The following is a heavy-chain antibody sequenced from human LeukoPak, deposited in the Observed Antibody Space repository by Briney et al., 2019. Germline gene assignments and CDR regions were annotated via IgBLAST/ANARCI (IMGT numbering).Heavy chain of an antibody. Sequence: GGSLRLSCAASGLTFSAYSMNWVRQAPGKGLEWVASISSTSSYIYYADSVKGRFIISRDNAEKSLYLQMNSLSAEDTAVYYCAKTLVASPGNTGGPWGQGTLVTVSS. CDR2: ISSTSSYI. CDR3: AKTLVASPGNTGGP. CDR1: GLTFSAYS. V-gene: IGHV3-21*04. D-gene: IGHD2-15*01. J-gene: IGHJ5*02.